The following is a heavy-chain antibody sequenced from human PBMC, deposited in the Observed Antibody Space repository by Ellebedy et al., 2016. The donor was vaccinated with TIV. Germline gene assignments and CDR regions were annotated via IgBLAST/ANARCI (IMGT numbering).Heavy chain of an antibody. J-gene: IGHJ4*02. CDR2: ITDSGGST. CDR3: AKDGNGYYFDY. Sequence: GGSLRLSCAASGLTFSSYAMSWVRQAPGKGLEWVSGITDSGGSTYYADSVKGRFTISRDNSKNTLYLQMNSLRAEDTAVYYCAKDGNGYYFDYWGQGTLVTVPS. CDR1: GLTFSSYA. D-gene: IGHD1-1*01. V-gene: IGHV3-23*01.